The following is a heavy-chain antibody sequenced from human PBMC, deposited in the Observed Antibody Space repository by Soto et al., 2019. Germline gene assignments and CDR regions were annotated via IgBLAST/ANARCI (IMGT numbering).Heavy chain of an antibody. Sequence: SETLSLTCAVYGGSFSGYYWSWIRQPPGKGLEWIGEINHSGSTNYNPSLKSRVTISVDTSKNQFSLKLSSVTAADTAVYYCAGKTTVVTLPYWGQGTLVTVSS. CDR2: INHSGST. CDR3: AGKTTVVTLPY. V-gene: IGHV4-34*01. D-gene: IGHD4-17*01. J-gene: IGHJ4*02. CDR1: GGSFSGYY.